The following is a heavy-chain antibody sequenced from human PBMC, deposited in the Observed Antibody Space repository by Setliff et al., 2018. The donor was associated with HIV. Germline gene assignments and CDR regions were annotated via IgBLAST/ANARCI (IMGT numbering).Heavy chain of an antibody. V-gene: IGHV3-23*01. CDR2: ISGRGGST. Sequence: GGSLRLSCAASGFTFSSYAMSWVRQAPGKGLEWVSAISGRGGSTFYADSVKGRFTISRDNSKNTLSVQMNSLRAEDTAVYYCARAGLYSSSWHYYYYYMDLWGEGTTVTVSS. J-gene: IGHJ6*03. CDR3: ARAGLYSSSWHYYYYYMDL. CDR1: GFTFSSYA. D-gene: IGHD6-13*01.